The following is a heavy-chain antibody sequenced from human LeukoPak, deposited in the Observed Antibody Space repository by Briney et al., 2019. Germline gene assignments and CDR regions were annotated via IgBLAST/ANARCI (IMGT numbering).Heavy chain of an antibody. J-gene: IGHJ6*03. CDR1: GFTFGDYA. V-gene: IGHV3-49*04. Sequence: PGGSLRLSCTASGFTFGDYAMSWVRQAPGKGLEWVGFIRSKAYGGTTEYAASVKGRFTISRDDSKSIAYLQMNSLKTEDTAVYYCTRLYCSSTSCYYYMDVWGKGTTVTVSS. CDR3: TRLYCSSTSCYYYMDV. CDR2: IRSKAYGGTT. D-gene: IGHD2-2*01.